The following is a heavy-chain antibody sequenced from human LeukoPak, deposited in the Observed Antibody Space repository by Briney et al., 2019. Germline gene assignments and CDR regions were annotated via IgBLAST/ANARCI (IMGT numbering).Heavy chain of an antibody. CDR1: GFTFSSYA. V-gene: IGHV3-11*06. J-gene: IGHJ4*02. Sequence: GGSLRLSCAASGFTFSSYAMSWIRQAPGKGLEWISYMSSSSSDTNHADSVKGRFTISRDNAKNSLDLQMNSLRAEDTAVYYCARSRDGFSYFDYWGQGTLVTVSS. CDR2: MSSSSSDT. CDR3: ARSRDGFSYFDY. D-gene: IGHD5-24*01.